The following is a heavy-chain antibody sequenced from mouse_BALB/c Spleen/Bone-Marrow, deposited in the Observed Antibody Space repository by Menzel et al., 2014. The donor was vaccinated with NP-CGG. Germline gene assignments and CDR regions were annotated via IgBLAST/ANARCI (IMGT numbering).Heavy chain of an antibody. J-gene: IGHJ2*01. CDR2: ISNGGGNT. Sequence: EVKLMESGGDLVQPGGSLKLSCAASGLTFSNYNISWVRQTPEKRLERVAYISNGGGNTYYPDTVKGRFTISRDNAKNTLYLQMTSRKSEDTAIYYCARHETGTGQYFDYWGQGATLTVSS. CDR1: GLTFSNYN. D-gene: IGHD4-1*01. CDR3: ARHETGTGQYFDY. V-gene: IGHV5-12-2*01.